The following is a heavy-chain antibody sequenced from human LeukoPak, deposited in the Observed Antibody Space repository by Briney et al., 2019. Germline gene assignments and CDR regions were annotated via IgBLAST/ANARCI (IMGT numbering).Heavy chain of an antibody. Sequence: PSETVSLTCTVSGGSISSYYWSWIRQPPGKGLEWIGYIYYSGSTSYNPSLKSRVTISVDTSKNQLSLTLTSVTAADTAVYYCARVGSGGAWFDSWGQGTLVSVSS. CDR3: ARVGSGGAWFDS. CDR2: IYYSGST. J-gene: IGHJ5*01. D-gene: IGHD6-19*01. CDR1: GGSISSYY. V-gene: IGHV4-59*01.